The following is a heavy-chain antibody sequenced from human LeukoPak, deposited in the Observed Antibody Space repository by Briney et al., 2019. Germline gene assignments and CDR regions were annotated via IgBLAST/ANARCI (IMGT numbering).Heavy chain of an antibody. D-gene: IGHD3-10*01. CDR2: ISSSSSYI. J-gene: IGHJ5*02. V-gene: IGHV3-21*01. CDR3: ARLWFGELSPKSANWSDP. Sequence: GGSLRLSCAASGFTFSSYSMNWVRQAPGKGLEWVSSISSSSSYIYYADSVKGRFTISRDNAKNSLYLQMNSLRAEDTAVYYCARLWFGELSPKSANWSDPWAREPWSPSPQ. CDR1: GFTFSSYS.